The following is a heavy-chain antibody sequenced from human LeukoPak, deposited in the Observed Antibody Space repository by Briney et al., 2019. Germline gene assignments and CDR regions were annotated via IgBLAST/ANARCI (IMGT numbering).Heavy chain of an antibody. V-gene: IGHV1-8*02. D-gene: IGHD6-13*01. CDR1: GYTFTSYG. Sequence: ASVKVSCKASGYTFTSYGISWVRQATGQGLEWMGWMNPNSGNTGYAQKFQGRVTMTRNTSISTAYMELSSLRSEDTAVYYCARGRYSSSWYYGMDVWDQGTTVTVSS. J-gene: IGHJ6*02. CDR3: ARGRYSSSWYYGMDV. CDR2: MNPNSGNT.